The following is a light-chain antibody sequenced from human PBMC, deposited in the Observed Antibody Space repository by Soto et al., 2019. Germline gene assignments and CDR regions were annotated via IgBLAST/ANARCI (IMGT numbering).Light chain of an antibody. J-gene: IGKJ1*01. Sequence: EIMMTQSPGTLSASPGERATLSCRASQSVSSNLAWYQQKPGQAPRLLIYAVSTRATGIPARFSGSGSGTEFTLTISSLQSEDFAVYYCQQYNKSPLTFGQGTKVEIK. V-gene: IGKV3-15*01. CDR2: AVS. CDR3: QQYNKSPLT. CDR1: QSVSSN.